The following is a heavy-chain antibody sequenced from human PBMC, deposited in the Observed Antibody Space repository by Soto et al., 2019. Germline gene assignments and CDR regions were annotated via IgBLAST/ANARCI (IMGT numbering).Heavy chain of an antibody. J-gene: IGHJ5*02. Sequence: QVQLQESGPGLVKPSQTLSLTCTVSGGSISSGGYYWSWIRQHPGKGLEWIGYIYYSGSTYYNPSLKSRVTISVDPSKNPFSLKLSSVTGADTAVYYCAKTRRGYPFDPWGQGTLVTVSS. D-gene: IGHD5-18*01. CDR3: AKTRRGYPFDP. CDR2: IYYSGST. V-gene: IGHV4-31*03. CDR1: GGSISSGGYY.